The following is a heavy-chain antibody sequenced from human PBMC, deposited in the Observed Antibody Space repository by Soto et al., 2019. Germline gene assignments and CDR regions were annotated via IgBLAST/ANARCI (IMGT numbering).Heavy chain of an antibody. J-gene: IGHJ6*02. CDR3: ARKAGDGARWGGYGMDV. V-gene: IGHV2-70*12. CDR1: GFSLSTTGMC. D-gene: IGHD3-16*01. Sequence: SGPTLVNPTQTLTLTCTLSGFSLSTTGMCVSWIRQPQGKAVERLALIDGEDDKYYSTSLKTRLTISKDTSKNQVVHTTTKMVPRDTATDYCARKAGDGARWGGYGMDVWGQGTTVTVSS. CDR2: IDGEDDK.